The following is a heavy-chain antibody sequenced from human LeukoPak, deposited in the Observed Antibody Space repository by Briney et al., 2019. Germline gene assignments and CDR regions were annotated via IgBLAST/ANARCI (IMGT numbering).Heavy chain of an antibody. J-gene: IGHJ6*02. V-gene: IGHV3-11*01. CDR3: ARDPPVYCSSTSCYYDYYYYGMGV. D-gene: IGHD2-2*01. CDR2: ISSSGSTI. Sequence: GGSLRLSCAASGFTFSDYYMSWIRQAPGKGLEWVSYISSSGSTIYYADSVKGRFTISRDNAKNSLYLQMNSLRAEDTAVYYCARDPPVYCSSTSCYYDYYYYGMGVWGQGTTVTVSS. CDR1: GFTFSDYY.